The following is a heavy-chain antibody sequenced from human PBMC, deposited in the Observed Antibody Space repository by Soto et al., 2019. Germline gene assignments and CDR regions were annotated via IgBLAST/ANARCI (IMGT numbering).Heavy chain of an antibody. CDR3: ARLYSSSPFYYGMDV. D-gene: IGHD6-6*01. CDR2: IYPGDSDT. CDR1: GYSFTSYW. Sequence: GASVKISCXGSGYSFTSYWNGWVRHMPGKGLEWMGTIYPGDSDTRYSPSFQGQVTISADKSISTAYLQWSSLKASDTAMYHCARLYSSSPFYYGMDVWGQGTTVTVSS. J-gene: IGHJ6*02. V-gene: IGHV5-51*01.